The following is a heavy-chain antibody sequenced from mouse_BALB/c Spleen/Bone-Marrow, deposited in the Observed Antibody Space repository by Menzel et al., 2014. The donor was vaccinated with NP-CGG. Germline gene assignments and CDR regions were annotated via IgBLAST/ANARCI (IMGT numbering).Heavy chain of an antibody. Sequence: QVQLQQSGAELVRPGTSVKVSCKASGYAFTNYLIEWVKRRPGQGLEWIGVINPGSGGTNYSEKFKGKATLTADKSSSTAYMQLSSLTSDDSAVYFCARRDDAMDYWGQGTSVTVSS. CDR3: ARRDDAMDY. CDR2: INPGSGGT. V-gene: IGHV1-54*03. D-gene: IGHD3-3*01. CDR1: GYAFTNYL. J-gene: IGHJ4*01.